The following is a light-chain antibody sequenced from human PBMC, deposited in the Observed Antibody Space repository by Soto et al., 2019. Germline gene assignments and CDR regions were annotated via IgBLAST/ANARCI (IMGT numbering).Light chain of an antibody. CDR2: GAS. J-gene: IGKJ1*01. CDR1: QSVRSN. Sequence: EVVMTQSPATLSVSPGERVTLSCRASQSVRSNLAWYQQKPGQSPRLLIYGASNRATGIPERFSGSGSGTDFTLTISRLEPEDFAVYYCQQYGSWWTFGQGTKVDIK. CDR3: QQYGSWWT. V-gene: IGKV3-20*01.